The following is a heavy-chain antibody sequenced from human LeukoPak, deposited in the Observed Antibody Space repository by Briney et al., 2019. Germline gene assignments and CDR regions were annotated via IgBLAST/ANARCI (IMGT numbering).Heavy chain of an antibody. V-gene: IGHV1-8*01. J-gene: IGHJ4*02. CDR2: MNPNSGNT. D-gene: IGHD4-17*01. CDR3: ARGRKVTKAFDY. CDR1: GYTFTSYD. Sequence: ASVKVSCKASGYTFTSYDINWVRQATGQGLEWMGWMNPNSGNTGYAQKFQGRVTMTRNTSISTAYMELSSLRSEDTAVYYCARGRKVTKAFDYWGQGTLVTVSS.